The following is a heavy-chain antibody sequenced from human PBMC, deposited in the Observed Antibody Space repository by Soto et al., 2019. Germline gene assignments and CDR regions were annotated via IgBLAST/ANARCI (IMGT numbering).Heavy chain of an antibody. Sequence: GGSLRLACAASGFTFSSYGMHWVRQAPGKGLEWVAVISYDGSNKYYADSVKGRFTISRDNSKNTLYLQMNSLRAEDTAVYYCAKDSPPKLYYYDSSGYYYFYYYVMAVWGQGTTVTVSS. V-gene: IGHV3-30*18. J-gene: IGHJ6*02. D-gene: IGHD3-22*01. CDR3: AKDSPPKLYYYDSSGYYYFYYYVMAV. CDR1: GFTFSSYG. CDR2: ISYDGSNK.